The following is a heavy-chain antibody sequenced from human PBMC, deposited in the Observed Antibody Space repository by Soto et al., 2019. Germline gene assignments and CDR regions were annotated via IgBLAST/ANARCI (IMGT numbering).Heavy chain of an antibody. Sequence: PGGSLRLSCAVSGFTFSSYEMNWVRQAPGKGLEWVSYIGTSGKTIYYADSVMGRFTISRDNAKNSLYLQMNSLRAEDTAVYFCARDPAIYSGKFDYGLDVWGRGTTVTVSS. J-gene: IGHJ6*02. D-gene: IGHD4-4*01. CDR2: IGTSGKTI. V-gene: IGHV3-48*03. CDR1: GFTFSSYE. CDR3: ARDPAIYSGKFDYGLDV.